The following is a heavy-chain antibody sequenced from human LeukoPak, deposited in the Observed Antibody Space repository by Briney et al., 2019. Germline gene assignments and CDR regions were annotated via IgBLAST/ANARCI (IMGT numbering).Heavy chain of an antibody. D-gene: IGHD6-19*01. CDR1: GFTFSNYA. J-gene: IGHJ4*02. CDR3: AKEGAVAGTVDY. Sequence: PGGSLRLSCAASGFTFSNYAMTWVRQAPGKGLEWVSAIIGSGGSTYYADSVKGRFTISRDNSRNTLYLQMNSPRVDDTAVYYCAKEGAVAGTVDYWGQGTLVTVSS. CDR2: IIGSGGST. V-gene: IGHV3-23*01.